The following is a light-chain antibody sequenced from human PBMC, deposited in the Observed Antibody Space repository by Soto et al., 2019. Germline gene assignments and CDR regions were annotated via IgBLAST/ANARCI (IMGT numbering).Light chain of an antibody. J-gene: IGKJ4*01. CDR3: QQSFSNYFT. CDR1: QNIRGF. Sequence: DIVMTQSPFALSASVVDSVTITRRASQNIRGFLHWYQQKPGKAPTLLIFMASNMESGDTSRFGGSGSGTGCTLTISGLQLEDFATYCCQQSFSNYFTYGGGTKV. V-gene: IGKV1-39*01. CDR2: MAS.